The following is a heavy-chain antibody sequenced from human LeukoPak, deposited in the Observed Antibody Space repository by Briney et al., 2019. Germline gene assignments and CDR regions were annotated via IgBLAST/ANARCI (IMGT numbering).Heavy chain of an antibody. Sequence: SQTLSLTCAISGDSVSSNSAAWNWIRQSPSRGLEWLGRTYYRSKWYNDYAVSVKSRITINPDTSKYQFSLQLNSVTPEDTAVYYCARETIGQQLVLYNWFDPWGQGTLVTVSS. CDR1: GDSVSSNSAA. CDR3: ARETIGQQLVLYNWFDP. D-gene: IGHD6-13*01. CDR2: TYYRSKWYN. J-gene: IGHJ5*02. V-gene: IGHV6-1*01.